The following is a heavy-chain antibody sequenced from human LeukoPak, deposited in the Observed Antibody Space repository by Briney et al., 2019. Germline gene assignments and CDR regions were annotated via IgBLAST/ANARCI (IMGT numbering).Heavy chain of an antibody. CDR1: GFTVSSNY. D-gene: IGHD3-9*01. CDR2: IYSGGST. J-gene: IGHJ4*02. Sequence: GGSLRLSCAASGFTVSSNYMSWVRQAPGKGLEWVSVIYSGGSTYYADSVKGRFTISRHNSKNTLYLQMNSLRAEDTAVYYCARSTSSEYDIYHFDYWGQGTLVTVSS. CDR3: ARSTSSEYDIYHFDY. V-gene: IGHV3-53*04.